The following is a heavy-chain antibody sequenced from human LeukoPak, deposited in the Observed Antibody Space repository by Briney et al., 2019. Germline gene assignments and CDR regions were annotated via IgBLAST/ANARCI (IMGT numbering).Heavy chain of an antibody. J-gene: IGHJ6*03. D-gene: IGHD2-2*01. CDR1: GYTFLSYG. CDR3: ARGPIIDIVIIPAADDYYYMDV. Sequence: ASVKVSCKASGYTFLSYGISWVRQAPGQGLEWMGWISAYNGNTNSAQKIQGRVTMTTDTSTSTAYMELRRLRSDDTAVYYCARGPIIDIVIIPAADDYYYMDVWGKGTTVTVSS. V-gene: IGHV1-18*01. CDR2: ISAYNGNT.